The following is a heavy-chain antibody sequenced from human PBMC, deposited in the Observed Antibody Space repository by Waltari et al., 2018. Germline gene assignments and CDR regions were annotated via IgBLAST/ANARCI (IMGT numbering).Heavy chain of an antibody. D-gene: IGHD5-12*01. CDR2: ISSSGSTR. V-gene: IGHV3-48*03. Sequence: EVQLVESGGGLVQPGGSLRLSCAASGFTFSSYEMNWVRQAPGKGVEWVSYISSSGSTRYYADSVKGRFTISRDNAKNSLYLQMNSLRAEDTAVYYCARDQREMATIAGFDYWGQGTLVTVSS. CDR1: GFTFSSYE. J-gene: IGHJ4*02. CDR3: ARDQREMATIAGFDY.